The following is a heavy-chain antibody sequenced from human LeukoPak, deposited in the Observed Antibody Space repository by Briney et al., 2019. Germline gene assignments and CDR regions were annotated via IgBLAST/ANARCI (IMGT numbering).Heavy chain of an antibody. CDR2: ISSSSSYI. CDR3: ARGRLEGSGNYLSWFDP. V-gene: IGHV3-21*01. D-gene: IGHD3-10*01. CDR1: GFTFSSYS. J-gene: IGHJ5*02. Sequence: GGSLRLSCAASGFTFSSYSMNWVRQAPGKGLEWVSSISSSSSYIYYADSVKGRFTISRDNAKNSLYLQMNSLRAEDTAVYYCARGRLEGSGNYLSWFDPWGKETLVTSSS.